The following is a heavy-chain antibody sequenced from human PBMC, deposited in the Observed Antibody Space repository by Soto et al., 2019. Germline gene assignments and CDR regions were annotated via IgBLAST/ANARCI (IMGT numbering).Heavy chain of an antibody. Sequence: PSETLSLTCAVYGGSFSGYYWIWIRQPPGKGLEWLGEINHSGITDYNPSLKSRITISIDTSKKQFSLKLNSVTAADTAVYYCAIGPRMWLAGGGYWGQGTQVTVSS. CDR1: GGSFSGYY. V-gene: IGHV4-34*01. D-gene: IGHD6-19*01. J-gene: IGHJ4*02. CDR3: AIGPRMWLAGGGY. CDR2: INHSGIT.